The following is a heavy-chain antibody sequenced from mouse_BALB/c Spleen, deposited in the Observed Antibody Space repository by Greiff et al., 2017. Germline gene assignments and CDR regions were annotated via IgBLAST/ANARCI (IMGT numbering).Heavy chain of an antibody. J-gene: IGHJ2*01. V-gene: IGHV5-4*02. Sequence: EVMLVESGGGLVKPGGSLKLSCAASGFTFSDYYMYWVRQTPEKRLEWVATISDGGSYTYYPDSVKGRFTISRDNAKNNLYLQMSSLKSEDTAMYYCARDRDSSGYLNYWGQGTTLTVSS. CDR1: GFTFSDYY. CDR2: ISDGGSYT. CDR3: ARDRDSSGYLNY. D-gene: IGHD3-2*01.